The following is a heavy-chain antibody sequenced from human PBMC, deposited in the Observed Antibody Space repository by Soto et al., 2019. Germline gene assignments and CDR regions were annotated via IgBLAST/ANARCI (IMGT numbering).Heavy chain of an antibody. V-gene: IGHV1-3*01. CDR2: INAGNGNT. Sequence: ASVKVSCKASGYTFTSYAMHWVRQAPGQRLEWMGWINAGNGNTKYSQKFQGRVTITRDTSASTAYMELSSLRSEDTAVYYCARDPHYYDSSGYSPPFDYWGQGTLVTVSS. J-gene: IGHJ4*02. CDR1: GYTFTSYA. CDR3: ARDPHYYDSSGYSPPFDY. D-gene: IGHD3-22*01.